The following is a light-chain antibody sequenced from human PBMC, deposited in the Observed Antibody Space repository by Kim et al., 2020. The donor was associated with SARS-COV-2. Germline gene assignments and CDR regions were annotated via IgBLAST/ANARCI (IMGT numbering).Light chain of an antibody. J-gene: IGLJ1*01. CDR2: DVS. CDR3: CSYAGSGLYV. Sequence: GQSITISCTGTSSDVGGYYYVSWYQQHPGEAPKLMIYDVSQRPSGISNRFSGSKSDNTASLTISGLQAEDEADYYCCSYAGSGLYVFGTGTKVTVL. CDR1: SSDVGGYYY. V-gene: IGLV2-14*03.